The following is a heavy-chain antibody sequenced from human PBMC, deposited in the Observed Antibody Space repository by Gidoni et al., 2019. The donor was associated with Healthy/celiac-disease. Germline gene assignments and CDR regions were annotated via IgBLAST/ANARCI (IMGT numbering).Heavy chain of an antibody. D-gene: IGHD2-2*02. CDR1: GGSISSYS. CDR3: ARDSRYCSSTSCYTNHYDY. CDR2: IYYSGST. V-gene: IGHV4-59*01. J-gene: IGHJ4*02. Sequence: QVQLQESGPGLVKPSETLSLTCTVSGGSISSYSWSWIRQPPGKGLEWIGYIYYSGSTNYNPSLKSRVTISVDTSKNQFSLKLSSVTAADTAVYYCARDSRYCSSTSCYTNHYDYWGQGTLVTVSS.